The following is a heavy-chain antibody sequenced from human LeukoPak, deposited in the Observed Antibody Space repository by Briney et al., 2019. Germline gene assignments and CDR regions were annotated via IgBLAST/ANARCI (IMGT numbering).Heavy chain of an antibody. CDR1: GGTFSSYA. V-gene: IGHV1-69*13. D-gene: IGHD4-17*01. CDR2: IIPIFGTA. CDR3: ARVLDYGDYFDY. Sequence: SVKVSCKASGGTFSSYAISWVRQAPGQGLEWMGGIIPIFGTANYAQKFQGRVTITADESTSTAYMERSSLRSEDTAVYYCARVLDYGDYFDYWGQGTLVTVSS. J-gene: IGHJ4*02.